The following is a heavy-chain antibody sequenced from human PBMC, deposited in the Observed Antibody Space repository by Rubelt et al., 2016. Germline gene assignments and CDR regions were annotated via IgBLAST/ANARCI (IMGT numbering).Heavy chain of an antibody. Sequence: QVQLQESGPGLVKPSETLSLTCTVSGGSISDYYWSWIRQSPGKGLEWIGYIYNGGTTSYNPSLKSRVTISVDPSKNQFSLKLNSVTAADTAVYYCARYYYDNSGYYFRYWGQGTLVTVSS. CDR2: IYNGGTT. J-gene: IGHJ4*02. V-gene: IGHV4-59*08. CDR1: GGSISDYY. D-gene: IGHD3-22*01. CDR3: ARYYYDNSGYYFRY.